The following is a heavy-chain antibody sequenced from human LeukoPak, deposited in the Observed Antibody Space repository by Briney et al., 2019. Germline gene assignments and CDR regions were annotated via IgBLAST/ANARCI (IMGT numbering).Heavy chain of an antibody. CDR2: LNPSSGDT. CDR1: GYTFTTYG. J-gene: IGHJ4*02. D-gene: IGHD5-18*01. V-gene: IGHV1-18*04. Sequence: ASVKVSCKASGYTFTTYGVVWVRQAPGQGLEWMGWLNPSSGDTGYAQKLQGRVTMTTDTSTSTAYMELRSLRSDDTAVYYCARDSKRYSYGVDYWGQGTLVTVSS. CDR3: ARDSKRYSYGVDY.